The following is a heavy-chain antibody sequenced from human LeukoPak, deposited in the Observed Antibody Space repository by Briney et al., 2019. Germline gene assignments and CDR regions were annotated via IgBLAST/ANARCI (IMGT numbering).Heavy chain of an antibody. Sequence: GGSLRLSCAASGFTFGSYAMSWVRQAPGKGLEWVSAITGSGVSTHYADSVKGRFTISRDNSKDSLYLQMSSLRAEDTAAYYCAKDSGYTYGLSPYYFDCWGQGTLVTVSA. CDR3: AKDSGYTYGLSPYYFDC. J-gene: IGHJ4*02. D-gene: IGHD5-18*01. CDR2: ITGSGVST. V-gene: IGHV3-23*01. CDR1: GFTFGSYA.